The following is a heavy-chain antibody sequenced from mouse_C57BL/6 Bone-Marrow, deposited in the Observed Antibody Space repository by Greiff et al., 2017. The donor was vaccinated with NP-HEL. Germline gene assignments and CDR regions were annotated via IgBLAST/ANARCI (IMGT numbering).Heavy chain of an antibody. V-gene: IGHV5-15*01. Sequence: EVKLVESGGGLVQPGGSLKLSCAASGFTFSDYGMAWVRQAPRKGPEWVAFISNLAYSIYYADTVTGRFTISRENAKNTLYLEMSSLRSEDTAMYYCARWDYHFDYWGQGTTLTVSS. D-gene: IGHD2-4*01. CDR3: ARWDYHFDY. CDR2: ISNLAYSI. J-gene: IGHJ2*01. CDR1: GFTFSDYG.